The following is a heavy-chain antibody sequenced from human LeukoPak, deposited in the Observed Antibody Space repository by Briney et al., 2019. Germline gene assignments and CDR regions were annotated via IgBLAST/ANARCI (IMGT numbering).Heavy chain of an antibody. CDR3: AREHLAAAIWNP. D-gene: IGHD6-13*01. V-gene: IGHV3-23*01. J-gene: IGHJ5*02. CDR1: GFTFSNYA. Sequence: GGSLRLSCAASGFTFSNYAMKWVRQAPGKGLECVSTISASDGITYYADSVKGRFTISRDNSKNTLYLQMDSLRAEDTAIYYCAREHLAAAIWNPWGQGTLVTVSS. CDR2: ISASDGIT.